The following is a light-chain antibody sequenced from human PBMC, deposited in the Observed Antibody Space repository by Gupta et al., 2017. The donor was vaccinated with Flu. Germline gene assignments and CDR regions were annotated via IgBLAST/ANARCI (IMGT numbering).Light chain of an antibody. V-gene: IGLV1-40*01. J-gene: IGLJ2*01. Sequence: VTITSTGSRANIGAGYEVHCYQKPPGTAPNILIYANSHRPSGVPDRFSASTSGTSASLTTTGLQDEEEADYYYQPYDSSKSGEVFGRGTKLTVL. CDR2: ANS. CDR1: RANIGAGYE. CDR3: QPYDSSKSGEV.